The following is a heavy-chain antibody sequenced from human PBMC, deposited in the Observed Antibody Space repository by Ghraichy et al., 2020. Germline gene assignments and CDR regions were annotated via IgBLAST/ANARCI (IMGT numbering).Heavy chain of an antibody. Sequence: GGSLRLSCAASGFTFSSYSMNWVRQAPGKGLEWVSYISSSSSTIYYADSVKGRFTISRDNAKNSLYLQMNSLRDEDTAVYYCARDSNWNPVYSCFDYWGQGTLVTVSS. CDR1: GFTFSSYS. CDR3: ARDSNWNPVYSCFDY. CDR2: ISSSSSTI. V-gene: IGHV3-48*02. D-gene: IGHD1-1*01. J-gene: IGHJ4*02.